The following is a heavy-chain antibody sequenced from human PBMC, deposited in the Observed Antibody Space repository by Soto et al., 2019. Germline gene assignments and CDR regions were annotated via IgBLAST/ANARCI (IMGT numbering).Heavy chain of an antibody. CDR1: GGTFSSFG. CDR3: ARDRSMDGYNSRPFDY. J-gene: IGHJ4*02. CDR2: IIPLFGTA. D-gene: IGHD5-12*01. V-gene: IGHV1-69*13. Sequence: QVQLVQAGAEGKKPGSSVKVSCKASGGTFSSFGLNWVRQAPGQGLEWMGGIIPLFGTAKYAEKFQGRVTISADEGTSTAFMELIGLRSEDPAIYYCARDRSMDGYNSRPFDYWGQGTLVTVS.